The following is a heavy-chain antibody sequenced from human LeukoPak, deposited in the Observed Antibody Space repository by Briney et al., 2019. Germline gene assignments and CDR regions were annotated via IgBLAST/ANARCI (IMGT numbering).Heavy chain of an antibody. CDR1: GGSFSGYY. D-gene: IGHD2-2*01. CDR3: ARGWDVVVPAATPRWFDP. Sequence: PSETLSLTCAVYGGSFSGYYWGWIRQPPGKGLEWIGEINHSGSTNYNPSLKSRVTISVDTSKNQFSLKLSSVTAADTAVYYCARGWDVVVPAATPRWFDPWGQGTLVTVSS. J-gene: IGHJ5*02. CDR2: INHSGST. V-gene: IGHV4-34*01.